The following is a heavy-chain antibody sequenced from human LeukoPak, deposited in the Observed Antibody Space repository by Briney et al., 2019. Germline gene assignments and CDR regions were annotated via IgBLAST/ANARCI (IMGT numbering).Heavy chain of an antibody. Sequence: GASVKVSFKASGYTFSSYGISWVRRAPGQGLEWIAWISPFNGDTNCTRSLQGRLTLTTDTSSSTAYMELTSLISDDTAVYYCARDQLILTHYYNVNWFDPWGQGTLVTVSS. CDR3: ARDQLILTHYYNVNWFDP. J-gene: IGHJ5*02. CDR2: ISPFNGDT. D-gene: IGHD3-9*01. CDR1: GYTFSSYG. V-gene: IGHV1-18*01.